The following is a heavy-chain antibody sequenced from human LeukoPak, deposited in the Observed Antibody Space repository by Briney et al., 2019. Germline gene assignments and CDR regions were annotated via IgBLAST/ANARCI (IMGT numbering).Heavy chain of an antibody. J-gene: IGHJ4*02. Sequence: PWGSLRLSCSASGFTFSSYAIHWVRQAPGKGLEYFSAIRSNGGSTYYADSVKGRFTISRDNSKNTLYLQMSSLRAEDTAVYYCVKGGGYCSSSSCPPPYYFDYWGQGTLVTVSS. V-gene: IGHV3-64D*06. CDR1: GFTFSSYA. D-gene: IGHD2-2*01. CDR2: IRSNGGST. CDR3: VKGGGYCSSSSCPPPYYFDY.